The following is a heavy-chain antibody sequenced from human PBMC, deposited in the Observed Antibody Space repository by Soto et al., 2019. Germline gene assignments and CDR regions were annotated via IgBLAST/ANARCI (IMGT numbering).Heavy chain of an antibody. CDR1: GFPFSSYS. J-gene: IGHJ4*02. CDR3: AKVFTMVRGASYYFDY. CDR2: ISGSGGST. D-gene: IGHD3-10*01. Sequence: WGSLRLSCSASGFPFSSYSMSGVRPAPGKGLEWVSAISGSGGSTYYADSVKGRFTISRDNSKNTLYLQMNSLRAEDTAVYYCAKVFTMVRGASYYFDYWGQGTLVTVS. V-gene: IGHV3-23*01.